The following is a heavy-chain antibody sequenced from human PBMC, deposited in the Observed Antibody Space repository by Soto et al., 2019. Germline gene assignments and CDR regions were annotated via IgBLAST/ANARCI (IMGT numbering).Heavy chain of an antibody. CDR2: MYYTGDT. CDR3: ASSDPYYFFDY. D-gene: IGHD2-21*01. CDR1: GGSISGGGHY. V-gene: IGHV4-31*03. J-gene: IGHJ4*02. Sequence: QVQLQESGPGLVRPSQTLSLTCTVSGGSISGGGHYWGWIRQPPGKCLEWIGFMYYTGDTYYNPSLKCRLSISVATSMNLFSLELTSVTAADTAVYYCASSDPYYFFDYWGLGTLVTVSS.